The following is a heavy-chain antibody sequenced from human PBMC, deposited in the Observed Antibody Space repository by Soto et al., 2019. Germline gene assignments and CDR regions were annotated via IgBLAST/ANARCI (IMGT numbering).Heavy chain of an antibody. CDR2: IKSQGEGGTT. J-gene: IGHJ4*02. CDR1: GFTFSDAW. D-gene: IGHD3-10*01. CDR3: ANFRSYSDY. V-gene: IGHV3-15*01. Sequence: PGGSLRLSCAASGFTFSDAWMTWVRQAPGKGLEWVGRIKSQGEGGTTEYAAPVKGRFTISRDDSENTLYLQMNSLKSEDTAVYYCANFRSYSDYWGPGTLVTVSS.